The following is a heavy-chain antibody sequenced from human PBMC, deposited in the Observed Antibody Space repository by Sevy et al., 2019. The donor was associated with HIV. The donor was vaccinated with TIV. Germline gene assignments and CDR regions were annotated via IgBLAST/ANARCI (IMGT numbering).Heavy chain of an antibody. CDR2: ISYDGNYK. J-gene: IGHJ4*02. V-gene: IGHV3-30*04. Sequence: GGSLRLSCVASGFTFPIYSVLWVRQAPGKGLEWLTLISYDGNYKYYADSVKVRFTISRDNSNNILYLQMSSLRVEDTALYFCARVAVEYCTNDCYHRFDHWGLGTLVTVSS. CDR1: GFTFPIYS. D-gene: IGHD2-8*01. CDR3: ARVAVEYCTNDCYHRFDH.